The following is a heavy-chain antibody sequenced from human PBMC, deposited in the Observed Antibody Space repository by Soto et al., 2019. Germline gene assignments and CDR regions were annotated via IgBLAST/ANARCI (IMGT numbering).Heavy chain of an antibody. CDR3: ARVIVVVPAAIGQEFDP. J-gene: IGHJ5*02. V-gene: IGHV1-18*01. CDR1: GYTFTSYG. D-gene: IGHD2-2*01. CDR2: ISAYNGNT. Sequence: QVQLVQSGAEVKKPGASVKVSCKASGYTFTSYGISWVRQAPGQGLEWMGWISAYNGNTNYAQKLQGRVTMTTDTSTSTAYVELRSLRSDDTAVYYCARVIVVVPAAIGQEFDPWGQGTLVTVSS.